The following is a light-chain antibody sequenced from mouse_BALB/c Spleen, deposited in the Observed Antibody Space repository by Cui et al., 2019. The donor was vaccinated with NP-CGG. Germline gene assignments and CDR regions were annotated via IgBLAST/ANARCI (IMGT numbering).Light chain of an antibody. CDR3: ALWYSNHWV. CDR1: TGAVTTSNY. J-gene: IGLJ1*01. CDR2: GTN. Sequence: QGVVPQESAPTTSPGETVTLTCRSSTGAVTTSNYANWVQEKPDHLFTGLIGGTNNRAPGVPARFSGSLIGGEAALTITGAQTEDEAIYFCALWYSNHWVFGGGTKLTVL. V-gene: IGLV1*01.